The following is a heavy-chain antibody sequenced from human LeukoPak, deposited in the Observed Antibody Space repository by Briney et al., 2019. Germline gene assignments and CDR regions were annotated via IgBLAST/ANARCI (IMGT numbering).Heavy chain of an antibody. V-gene: IGHV3-43*01. CDR3: TKVARNSSWPYIDS. J-gene: IGHJ5*01. CDR1: RFTFDDYS. CDR2: ISWDGGAT. D-gene: IGHD3-22*01. Sequence: PGGSLRLSCAASRFTFDDYSIHWVRQPPGKGLEWISLISWDGGATYYADSVKGRFTVSRDKSKNSLFLQMNSVITEDTAFYYCTKVARNSSWPYIDSWGQGTLVTVSS.